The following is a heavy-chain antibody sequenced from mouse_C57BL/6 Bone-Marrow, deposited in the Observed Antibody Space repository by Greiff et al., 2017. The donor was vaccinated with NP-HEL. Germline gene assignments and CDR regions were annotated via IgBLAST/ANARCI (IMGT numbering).Heavy chain of an antibody. D-gene: IGHD1-1*01. CDR3: EREGITTVVDYWYCDV. CDR2: IYASDRST. V-gene: IGHV1-69*01. J-gene: IGHJ1*03. CDR1: GYTFTSDF. Sequence: LRRPGPALWKPGASVKLSGQASGYTFTSDFMRWGKQRPGEGLEWSGEIYASDRSTNYNQKFKGKSTLTVDKSSSTAYMQISNLTLEDSAVYYCEREGITTVVDYWYCDVGGTGTTVTVTS.